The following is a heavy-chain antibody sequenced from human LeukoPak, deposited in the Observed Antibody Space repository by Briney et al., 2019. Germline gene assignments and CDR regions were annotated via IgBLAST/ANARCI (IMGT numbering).Heavy chain of an antibody. J-gene: IGHJ6*03. D-gene: IGHD3-22*01. CDR1: GYTFTSYG. CDR3: ARAVDYYDSSGYYYYYYYMDV. Sequence: ASVTVSCKASGYTFTSYGISWVRQAPGQGLEWMGRISAYNGNTNYAQKLQGRVTMTTDTSTSTAYMELRSLRSDDTAVYYCARAVDYYDSSGYYYYYYYMDVWGKGTTVT. V-gene: IGHV1-18*01. CDR2: ISAYNGNT.